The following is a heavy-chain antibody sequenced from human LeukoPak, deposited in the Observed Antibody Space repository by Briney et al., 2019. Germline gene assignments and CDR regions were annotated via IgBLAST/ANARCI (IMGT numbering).Heavy chain of an antibody. Sequence: PSETLSLTCTVSGGSISSYYWSWIRQPPGKGLEWIGYIYYSGSTNYNPSLKSRVTISVDTSKNQFSLKLSSVTAADTAVYYCARDYSSSWYATLGYYYYYMDVWGKGTTVTVSS. J-gene: IGHJ6*03. CDR3: ARDYSSSWYATLGYYYYYMDV. CDR1: GGSISSYY. CDR2: IYYSGST. V-gene: IGHV4-59*01. D-gene: IGHD6-13*01.